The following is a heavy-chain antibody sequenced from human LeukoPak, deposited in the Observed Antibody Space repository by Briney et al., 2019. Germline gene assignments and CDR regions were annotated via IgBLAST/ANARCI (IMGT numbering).Heavy chain of an antibody. J-gene: IGHJ4*02. D-gene: IGHD7-27*01. Sequence: SETLSLTCTISGGSVSDYYWSWIRQSPGKGLEWIGYIYHTGSTSYSPSLESRVTISADTSQNQFSLKLSSVTAADTAVYYCASRKLGNDYWGQGTLVTVSS. V-gene: IGHV4-59*02. CDR3: ASRKLGNDY. CDR2: IYHTGST. CDR1: GGSVSDYY.